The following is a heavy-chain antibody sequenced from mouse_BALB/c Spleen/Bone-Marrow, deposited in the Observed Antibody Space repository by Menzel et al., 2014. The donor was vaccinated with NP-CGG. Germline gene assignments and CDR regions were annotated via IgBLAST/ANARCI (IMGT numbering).Heavy chain of an antibody. Sequence: VQLQQSGAELVKPGASVKLSCTASGFNIXDTYMHWVKQRPEQGLEWIGRIDPANGKTKYDPKFQGKATITADTSSNTAYLQLSSLTSEDTAVYYCARRDDGYYTYWGQGTLVTVSA. V-gene: IGHV14-3*02. CDR3: ARRDDGYYTY. CDR2: IDPANGKT. CDR1: GFNIXDTY. J-gene: IGHJ3*01. D-gene: IGHD2-3*01.